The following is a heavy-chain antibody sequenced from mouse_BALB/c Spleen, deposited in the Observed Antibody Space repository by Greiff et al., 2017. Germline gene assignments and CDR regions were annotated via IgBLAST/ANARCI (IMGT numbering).Heavy chain of an antibody. V-gene: IGHV5-4*02. J-gene: IGHJ3*01. CDR1: GFTFSDYY. CDR3: ARAPYYGSSYGFAY. Sequence: EVQLQESGGGLVKPGGSLKLSCAASGFTFSDYYMYWVRQTPEKRLEWVATISDGGSYTYYPDSVKGRFTISRDNAKNNLYLQMSSLKSEDTAMYYCARAPYYGSSYGFAYWGQGTLVTVSA. D-gene: IGHD1-1*01. CDR2: ISDGGSYT.